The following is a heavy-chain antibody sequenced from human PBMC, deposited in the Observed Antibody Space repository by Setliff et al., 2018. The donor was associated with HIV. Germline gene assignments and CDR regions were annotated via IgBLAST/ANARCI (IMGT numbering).Heavy chain of an antibody. J-gene: IGHJ6*03. CDR1: GVTSGDYY. CDR2: IYSSGTK. CDR3: ARGCCSGGFCHPNFYHYMDV. D-gene: IGHD2-15*01. Sequence: LSLTCTSSGVTSGDYYWTWIRQHPVQGLEWIGYIYSSGTKYYNPSLKSQLAISLDTSKNQVSLNLKSVTAADAAVYYCARGCCSGGFCHPNFYHYMDVWGKGTTVTVSS. V-gene: IGHV4-31*01.